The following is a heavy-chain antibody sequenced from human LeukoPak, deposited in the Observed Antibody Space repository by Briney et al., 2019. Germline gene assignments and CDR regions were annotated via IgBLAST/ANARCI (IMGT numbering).Heavy chain of an antibody. D-gene: IGHD5-18*01. CDR3: ASDRGYSYGYQTLDY. J-gene: IGHJ4*02. V-gene: IGHV4-39*07. CDR1: GGSISSSNYY. Sequence: PSETLSLTCTVSGGSISSSNYYWGWIRQPPGKGLEWIGSIYYSGSTYYNPSLKSRVTISVDTSKNQFSLKLSSVTAADTAVYYCASDRGYSYGYQTLDYWGQGTLVTVSS. CDR2: IYYSGST.